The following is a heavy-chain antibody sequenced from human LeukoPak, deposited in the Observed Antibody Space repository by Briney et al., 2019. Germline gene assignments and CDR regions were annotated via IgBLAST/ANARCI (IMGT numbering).Heavy chain of an antibody. Sequence: PSETLSLTCTVSGGSISSSSYYWGWIRQPPGKGLEWIGYIYYSGSTYYNPSLKSRVTISVDTSKNQFSLKLSSVTAADTAVYYCARVGATLLDYWGQGTLVTVSS. V-gene: IGHV4-30-4*08. D-gene: IGHD1-26*01. CDR1: GGSISSSSYY. CDR2: IYYSGST. J-gene: IGHJ4*02. CDR3: ARVGATLLDY.